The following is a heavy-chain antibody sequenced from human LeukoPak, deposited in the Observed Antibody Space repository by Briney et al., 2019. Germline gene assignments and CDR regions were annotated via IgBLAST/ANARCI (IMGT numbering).Heavy chain of an antibody. Sequence: ASVKVSCKASGYTFTSYDINWVRQATGQGLEWMGWMNPNSGNTGYAQKFQGRVTMTRNTSISTAYMELSSLRSEDTAVYYCARGPNTYYYDSSGYFGSDYWGQGTLVTVSS. V-gene: IGHV1-8*01. J-gene: IGHJ4*02. CDR2: MNPNSGNT. CDR1: GYTFTSYD. CDR3: ARGPNTYYYDSSGYFGSDY. D-gene: IGHD3-22*01.